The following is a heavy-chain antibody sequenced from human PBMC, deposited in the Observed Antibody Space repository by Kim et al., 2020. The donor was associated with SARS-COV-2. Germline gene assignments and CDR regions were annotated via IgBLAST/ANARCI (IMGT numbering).Heavy chain of an antibody. V-gene: IGHV3-48*04. CDR1: GFTFSSYS. J-gene: IGHJ4*02. D-gene: IGHD6-19*01. CDR3: ARAGIAVAGPILY. Sequence: GGSLRLSCAASGFTFSSYSMNWVRQAPGKGLEWVSYISSSSSTIYYADSVKGRFTISRDNAKNSLYLQMNSLRAEDTAVYYCARAGIAVAGPILYWGQGTLVTVSS. CDR2: ISSSSSTI.